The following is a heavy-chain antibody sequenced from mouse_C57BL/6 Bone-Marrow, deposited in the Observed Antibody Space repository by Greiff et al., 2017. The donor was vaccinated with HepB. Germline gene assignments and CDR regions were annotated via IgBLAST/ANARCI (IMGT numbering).Heavy chain of an antibody. V-gene: IGHV1-26*01. D-gene: IGHD1-1*01. CDR1: GYTFTDYY. CDR3: AREEITTVKGFAY. CDR2: INPNNGGT. J-gene: IGHJ3*01. Sequence: EVQLQQSGPELVKPGASVKISCKASGYTFTDYYMNWVKQSHGKSLEWIGDINPNNGGTSYNQKFKGKATLTVDKSSSTAYMELRSLTSEDSAVYYCAREEITTVKGFAYWGQGTLVTVSA.